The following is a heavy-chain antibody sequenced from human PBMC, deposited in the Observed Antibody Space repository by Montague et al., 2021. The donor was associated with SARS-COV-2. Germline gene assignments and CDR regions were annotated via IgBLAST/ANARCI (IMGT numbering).Heavy chain of an antibody. CDR2: INHSGST. D-gene: IGHD3-10*01. Sequence: SETLSLTCTVSGGSISNYYWSWIRQPAGKGLEWIGEINHSGSTNYNPPLKSRVTISVDTSKNQFSLKLSSVTAADTAVYYCARVRYYGSGTSLGMDVWGQGTTVTVSS. CDR1: GGSISNYY. CDR3: ARVRYYGSGTSLGMDV. J-gene: IGHJ6*02. V-gene: IGHV4-34*01.